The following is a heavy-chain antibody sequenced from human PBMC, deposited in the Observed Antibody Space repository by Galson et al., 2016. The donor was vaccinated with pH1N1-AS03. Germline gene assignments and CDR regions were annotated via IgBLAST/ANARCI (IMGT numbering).Heavy chain of an antibody. CDR2: IKEDGSVK. D-gene: IGHD7-27*01. CDR3: AKENWGPEH. V-gene: IGHV3-7*03. J-gene: IGHJ1*01. CDR1: GFSLSTCW. Sequence: SLRLSCAASGFSLSTCWMTWARQAPGKGLEWVANIKEDGSVKHYADSVKGRFTVSRDNAKNSLYLQMNSLRAEDTAVYYCAKENWGPEHWGQGTLVTVSS.